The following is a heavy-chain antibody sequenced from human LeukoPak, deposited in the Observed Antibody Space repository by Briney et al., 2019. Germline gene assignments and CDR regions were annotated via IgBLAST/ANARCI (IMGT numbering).Heavy chain of an antibody. V-gene: IGHV3-53*01. Sequence: PGGSLRLSCVASGFTINSTYMTWVRQTQGTGLDWVSLIYRGGNIYYGDSVRGRFTMSRDISQNVVFLEINTLRAEDTAVYYCAAGGVTAERHAFEIWGHGTVVTVSS. CDR1: GFTINSTY. CDR3: AAGGVTAERHAFEI. D-gene: IGHD2-21*02. CDR2: IYRGGNI. J-gene: IGHJ3*02.